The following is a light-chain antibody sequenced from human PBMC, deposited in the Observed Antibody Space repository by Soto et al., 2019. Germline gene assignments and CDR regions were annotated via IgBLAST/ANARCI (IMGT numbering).Light chain of an antibody. Sequence: QSALTQPRSVYGAPGQSVTISCTGTSTNVGSYTFVSWYQQHPGKAPQFVMYDVCRRPSGVPDRYSGSRSGNTASLTISGLQPWDEADYYCCSYAGSYTLIFGGGTKLTVL. CDR3: CSYAGSYTLI. CDR1: STNVGSYTF. CDR2: DVC. V-gene: IGLV2-11*01. J-gene: IGLJ2*01.